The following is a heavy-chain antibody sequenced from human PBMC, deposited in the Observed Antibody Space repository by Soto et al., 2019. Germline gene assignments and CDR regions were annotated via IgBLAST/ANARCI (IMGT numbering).Heavy chain of an antibody. CDR1: GGSISSYY. V-gene: IGHV4-59*01. CDR3: ARLYPDYGDCPRLIDY. J-gene: IGHJ4*02. Sequence: SETLSLTCTVSGGSISSYYWSWIRQPPGKGLEWIGYIYYSGSTNYNPSLKSRVTISVDTSKNQFSLKLSSVTAADTAVYYCARLYPDYGDCPRLIDYWGQGTLVTVSS. CDR2: IYYSGST. D-gene: IGHD4-17*01.